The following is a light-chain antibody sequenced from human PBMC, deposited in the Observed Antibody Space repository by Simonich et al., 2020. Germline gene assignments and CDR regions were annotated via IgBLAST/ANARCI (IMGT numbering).Light chain of an antibody. V-gene: IGKV4-1*01. CDR3: QQYYSTPLT. CDR1: KSVLSSSNHKNY. Sequence: DIVMTKYPDSLAVSLGERATINCKSSKSVLSSSNHKNYLAWYQQKPGQPPKLLIYWAATRESGVPDRFSGSGSGTDFTLTISSLQAEDVAVYYCQQYYSTPLTFGGGTKVEIK. CDR2: WAA. J-gene: IGKJ4*01.